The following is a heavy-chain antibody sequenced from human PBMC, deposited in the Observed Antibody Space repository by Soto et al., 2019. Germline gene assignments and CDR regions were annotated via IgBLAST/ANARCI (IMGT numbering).Heavy chain of an antibody. J-gene: IGHJ6*03. V-gene: IGHV2-26*01. Sequence: HVTLKESGPVLVKPTETLTLTCTVSGFSLSTGKVGVSWIRQPPGKALEWLAHIFSNDEKSDRTSLKSRLTISEDTSKSQVVLTMTNVDPVDTATYYWARILVGRSVAGCYFYMDVWGKGTTVTVSS. D-gene: IGHD6-19*01. CDR3: ARILVGRSVAGCYFYMDV. CDR2: IFSNDEK. CDR1: GFSLSTGKVG.